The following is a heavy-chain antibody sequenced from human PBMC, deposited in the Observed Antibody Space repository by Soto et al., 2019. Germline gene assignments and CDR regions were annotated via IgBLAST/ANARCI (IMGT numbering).Heavy chain of an antibody. V-gene: IGHV3-48*01. CDR2: ISSSSSAR. CDR3: AIDMPISTSGNYPYYFGY. Sequence: HPGGALRLSCAASGFSFSTYSINWVRQAPGKGLEWVSYISSSSSARYYADSVKGRVTISRDNAKNSLYLQMNSLRAEDTAVYYCAIDMPISTSGNYPYYFGYWGQGALVTVSS. J-gene: IGHJ4*02. D-gene: IGHD3-10*01. CDR1: GFSFSTYS.